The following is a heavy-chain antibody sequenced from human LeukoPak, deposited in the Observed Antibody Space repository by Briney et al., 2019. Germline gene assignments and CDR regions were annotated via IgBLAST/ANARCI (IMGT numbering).Heavy chain of an antibody. Sequence: SETLSLTCAVYGGSFSGYYWSWIRQPPGKGLEWIGEINHSGSTNYNPSLKSRVTISVDTSKNQFSLKLSSVTAADTAVYYCARGVVIMVRGVISPYYYYGMDVWGQGTTVTVSS. D-gene: IGHD3-10*01. CDR3: ARGVVIMVRGVISPYYYYGMDV. CDR1: GGSFSGYY. V-gene: IGHV4-34*01. J-gene: IGHJ6*02. CDR2: INHSGST.